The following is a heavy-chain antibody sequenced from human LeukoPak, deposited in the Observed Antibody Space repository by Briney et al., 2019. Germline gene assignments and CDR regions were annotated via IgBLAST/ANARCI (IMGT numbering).Heavy chain of an antibody. D-gene: IGHD3-22*01. J-gene: IGHJ4*02. V-gene: IGHV4-34*01. CDR3: ARHYYDSSGYRYYFDY. CDR2: INHSGST. Sequence: SETLSLTCTVSGGSISSYYWSWIRQPPGKGLEWIGEINHSGSTNYNPSLKSRVTISVDTSKNQFSLKLSSVTAADTSVYYCARHYYDSSGYRYYFDYWGQGTLVTVSS. CDR1: GGSISSYY.